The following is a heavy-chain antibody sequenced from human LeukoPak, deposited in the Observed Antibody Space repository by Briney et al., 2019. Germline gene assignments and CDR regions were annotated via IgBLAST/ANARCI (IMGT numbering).Heavy chain of an antibody. Sequence: SVKVSCKASGGTFSSYAISWVRQAPGQGLEWMGGIIPIFGTANYAQKFQGRVTITADESTSTAYTELSSLRSEDTAVYYCARDRDYGDRNFDYWGQGTLVTVSS. CDR2: IIPIFGTA. J-gene: IGHJ4*02. CDR3: ARDRDYGDRNFDY. D-gene: IGHD4-17*01. CDR1: GGTFSSYA. V-gene: IGHV1-69*01.